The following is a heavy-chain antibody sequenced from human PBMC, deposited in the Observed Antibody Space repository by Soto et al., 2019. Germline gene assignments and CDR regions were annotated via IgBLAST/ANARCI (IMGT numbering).Heavy chain of an antibody. J-gene: IGHJ4*02. D-gene: IGHD1-1*01. Sequence: QVHLVQSGAEVKKPGASVKVSCKGSGYAFTTYGITWVRQAPGQGLEWMGWISAQNGNTNYAQKLQGRVTVTRDTSTSTAYMELRSLGSDDTAVYYCARGRYGDYWGQGALVTVSS. V-gene: IGHV1-18*01. CDR2: ISAQNGNT. CDR1: GYAFTTYG. CDR3: ARGRYGDY.